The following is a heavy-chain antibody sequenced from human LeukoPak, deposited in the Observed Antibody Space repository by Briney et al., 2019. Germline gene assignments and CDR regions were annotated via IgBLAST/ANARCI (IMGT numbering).Heavy chain of an antibody. CDR1: GGSIRSSSYY. J-gene: IGHJ4*02. D-gene: IGHD3-10*01. CDR2: INHSGST. CDR3: ASGITMVRGSVFY. V-gene: IGHV4-39*07. Sequence: SETLSLTCTVSGGSIRSSSYYWSWIRQPPGKGLEWIGEINHSGSTNYNPSLKSRVTISVDTSKNQFSLKLSSVTAADTAVYYCASGITMVRGSVFYWGQGTLVTVSS.